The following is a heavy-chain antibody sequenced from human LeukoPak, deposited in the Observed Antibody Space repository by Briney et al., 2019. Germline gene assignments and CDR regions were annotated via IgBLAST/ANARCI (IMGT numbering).Heavy chain of an antibody. CDR1: GFTFSSYS. J-gene: IGHJ6*03. Sequence: PGRSLRLSCAASGFTFSSYSMNWVRQAPGKGLEWVSPISSSSSYIYYADSVKGRFTISRDNAKNSLYLQMNSLRAEDTAVYYCARGVSYYYYYMDVWGKGTTVTVSS. CDR3: ARGVSYYYYYMDV. V-gene: IGHV3-21*01. CDR2: ISSSSSYI.